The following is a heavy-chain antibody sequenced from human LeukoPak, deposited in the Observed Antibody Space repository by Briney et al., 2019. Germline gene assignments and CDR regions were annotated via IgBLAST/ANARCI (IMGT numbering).Heavy chain of an antibody. V-gene: IGHV3-48*04. Sequence: GGSLRLSCAASGFTFSVYTMNWVRQTPGKGLEWISYISGSSSTIYYADSVEGRFTVSRDNAKNSLYLQMNSLRAEDTAVYYCAKRDTAVATINYWGQGTLVTVSS. CDR1: GFTFSVYT. CDR3: AKRDTAVATINY. CDR2: ISGSSSTI. D-gene: IGHD5-18*01. J-gene: IGHJ4*02.